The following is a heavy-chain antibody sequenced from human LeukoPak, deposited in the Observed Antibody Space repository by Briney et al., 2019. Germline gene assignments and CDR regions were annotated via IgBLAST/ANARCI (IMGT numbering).Heavy chain of an antibody. CDR2: IYYTGTT. J-gene: IGHJ4*02. CDR3: ARHEEEDGYNAKTFDY. V-gene: IGHV4-39*01. Sequence: PSETLSLTCTVSGGSISSSTNYWGWVRQPPGKGLECIGSIYYTGTTYYNPSLKSRFTISVDTSKNQFSLKLSSVTAADTAVYYCARHEEEDGYNAKTFDYWGQGTLVTVSS. D-gene: IGHD5-24*01. CDR1: GGSISSSTNY.